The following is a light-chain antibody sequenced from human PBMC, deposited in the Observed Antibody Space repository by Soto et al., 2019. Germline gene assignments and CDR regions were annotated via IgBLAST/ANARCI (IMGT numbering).Light chain of an antibody. V-gene: IGLV2-14*03. CDR2: DVT. CDR3: TSYTTSSPYLV. J-gene: IGLJ3*02. Sequence: QSALTQPASVSGSPGQSITISCTGTSSDVGGYNYVSWYQHHPGKAPKLMICDVTNRPSGVSNRFSGSKSGNTASLTISGLQAEDEADYYCTSYTTSSPYLVFGGGTQLTVL. CDR1: SSDVGGYNY.